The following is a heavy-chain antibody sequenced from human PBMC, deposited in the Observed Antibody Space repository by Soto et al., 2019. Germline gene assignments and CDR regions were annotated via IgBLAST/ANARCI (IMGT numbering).Heavy chain of an antibody. CDR1: GYTFTSYA. CDR2: INAGNGNT. Sequence: ASVKVSCKASGYTFTSYAMHWVRQAPGQRLEWMGWINAGNGNTKYSQKFQGRVTITRDTSASTAYMELSSLRSEDTAVYYCAREGPPRDYYDSRGPIDFSGQGTLVTVSS. J-gene: IGHJ4*02. V-gene: IGHV1-3*01. D-gene: IGHD3-22*01. CDR3: AREGPPRDYYDSRGPIDF.